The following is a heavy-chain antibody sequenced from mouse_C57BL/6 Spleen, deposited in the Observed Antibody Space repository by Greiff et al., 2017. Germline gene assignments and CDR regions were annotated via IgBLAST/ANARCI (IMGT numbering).Heavy chain of an antibody. CDR2: IDPETGGT. V-gene: IGHV1-15*01. CDR3: TEIFTTVVDYAMDY. Sequence: QVQLKESGAELVRPGASVTLSCKASGYTFTDYEMHWVKQTPVHGLEWIGAIDPETGGTAYNQKFKGKAILTADKSSSTAYMELRSLTSEDSAVYYCTEIFTTVVDYAMDYWGQGTSVTVSS. J-gene: IGHJ4*01. CDR1: GYTFTDYE. D-gene: IGHD1-1*01.